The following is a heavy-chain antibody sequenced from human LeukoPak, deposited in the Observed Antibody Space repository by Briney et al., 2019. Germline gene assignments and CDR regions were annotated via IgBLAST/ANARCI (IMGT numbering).Heavy chain of an antibody. J-gene: IGHJ3*02. D-gene: IGHD2-21*02. CDR2: INPNSGGT. Sequence: ASVKVSCKASGYTFTSYGISWVRQAPGQGLEWMGWINPNSGGTNYAQKFQGRVTMTEDTSTDTAYMELSSLRSEDTAVYYCATDISLMTSLSAFDIWGQGTMVTVSS. V-gene: IGHV1-18*01. CDR1: GYTFTSYG. CDR3: ATDISLMTSLSAFDI.